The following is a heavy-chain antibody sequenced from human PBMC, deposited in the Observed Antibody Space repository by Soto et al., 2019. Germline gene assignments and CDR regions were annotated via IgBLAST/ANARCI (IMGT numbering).Heavy chain of an antibody. CDR1: GYSFTDYH. D-gene: IGHD2-8*01. CDR2: INPKSGGT. Sequence: ASVKVSCKASGYSFTDYHIHWVRQAPGQGLEWLGRINPKSGGTSTAQKFQGWVTMTTDTSISTASMELTRLTSDDTAIYYCARGDSTDCSSGVCSFFYSRDMDVWGQGTTVTVSS. CDR3: ARGDSTDCSSGVCSFFYSRDMDV. V-gene: IGHV1-2*04. J-gene: IGHJ6*02.